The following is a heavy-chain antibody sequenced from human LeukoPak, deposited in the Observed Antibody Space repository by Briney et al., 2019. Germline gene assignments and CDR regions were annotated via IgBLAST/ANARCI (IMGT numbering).Heavy chain of an antibody. CDR1: GFIFSSYG. CDR3: AKDLAGSGWYRGIDY. J-gene: IGHJ4*02. CDR2: IPCDGSDK. Sequence: GGALRLSCAASGFIFSSYGMHWVRQAPGKGLEGVAFIPCDGSDKYFADSVKGQFTVSRDNSRSTLYLQLNGLRAEDKAVYYCAKDLAGSGWYRGIDYWGQGTLVTVSS. D-gene: IGHD6-19*01. V-gene: IGHV3-30*02.